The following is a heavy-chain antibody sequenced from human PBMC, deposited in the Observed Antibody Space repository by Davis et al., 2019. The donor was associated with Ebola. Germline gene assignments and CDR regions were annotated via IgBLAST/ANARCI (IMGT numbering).Heavy chain of an antibody. CDR1: GFTFNSYG. CDR2: IFYDGSEK. D-gene: IGHD2-21*01. CDR3: VKDLSYIPRDGMDV. Sequence: GESLKISCAASGFTFNSYGMHWVRQAPGKGLEWVAVIFYDGSEKFYADSVRGRFTISRDNSKSTLYLQMNSLRVEDTAAYYCVKDLSYIPRDGMDVWGQGTAVTVSS. V-gene: IGHV3-30*18. J-gene: IGHJ6*02.